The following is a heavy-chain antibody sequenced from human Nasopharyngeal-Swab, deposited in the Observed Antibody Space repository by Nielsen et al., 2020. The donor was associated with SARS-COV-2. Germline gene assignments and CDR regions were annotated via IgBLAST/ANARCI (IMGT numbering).Heavy chain of an antibody. CDR2: ISGSSTYI. Sequence: GGSLRLSCAASGFPFSTYTMNWVRQAPGKGLEWVSSISGSSTYIWYADSVKGRFNISRDNAKNSLFLQMNNLRADDTAIYYCARTAAFCGGNCYSEYFQHWGQGTLVTVSS. V-gene: IGHV3-21*01. J-gene: IGHJ1*01. D-gene: IGHD2-21*02. CDR1: GFPFSTYT. CDR3: ARTAAFCGGNCYSEYFQH.